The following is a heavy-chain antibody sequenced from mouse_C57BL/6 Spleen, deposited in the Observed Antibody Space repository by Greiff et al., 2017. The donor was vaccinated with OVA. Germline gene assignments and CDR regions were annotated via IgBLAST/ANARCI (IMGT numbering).Heavy chain of an antibody. CDR3: AGDYDGDYYAMDY. Sequence: EVHLVESGGGLVKPGGSLKLSCAASGFTFSDYGMHWVRQAPEKGLEWVAYISSGSSTIYYADTVKGRFTISRDNAKNTLFLQMTSLRSEDTAMYYCAGDYDGDYYAMDYWGQGTSVTVSS. V-gene: IGHV5-17*01. D-gene: IGHD2-4*01. J-gene: IGHJ4*01. CDR1: GFTFSDYG. CDR2: ISSGSSTI.